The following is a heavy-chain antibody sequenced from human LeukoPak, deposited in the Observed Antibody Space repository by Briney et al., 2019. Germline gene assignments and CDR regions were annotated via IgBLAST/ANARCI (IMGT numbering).Heavy chain of an antibody. CDR2: ISGTGGST. CDR3: ARETGGSSWTLDY. J-gene: IGHJ4*02. Sequence: GGSPRLSCAASGFTFSTYAMTWVREAPGPGLEWVSLISGTGGSTYYADSVKGRFTISRDNSKNTLYLKMNSLRAEDTAVYYCARETGGSSWTLDYWGQGTLVTVSS. CDR1: GFTFSTYA. V-gene: IGHV3-23*01. D-gene: IGHD6-6*01.